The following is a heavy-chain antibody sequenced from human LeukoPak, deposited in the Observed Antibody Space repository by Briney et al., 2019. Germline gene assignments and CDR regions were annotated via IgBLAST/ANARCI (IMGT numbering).Heavy chain of an antibody. D-gene: IGHD3-3*01. V-gene: IGHV3-23*01. CDR2: SSGSGGST. CDR1: GFTFSSYA. CDR3: ATEKIRFLEWLLPSFDY. Sequence: GGSLRLSCAASGFTFSSYAMSWVRQAPGKGLEWVSASSGSGGSTYYADSVKGRFTISRDNSKNTLYLQMNSLRAEDTAVYYCATEKIRFLEWLLPSFDYWGQGTLVTVSS. J-gene: IGHJ4*02.